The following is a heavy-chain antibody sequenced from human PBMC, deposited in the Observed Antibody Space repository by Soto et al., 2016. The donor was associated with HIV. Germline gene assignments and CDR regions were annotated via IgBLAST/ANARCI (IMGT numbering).Heavy chain of an antibody. CDR1: GFSFGEYA. V-gene: IGHV3-9*01. CDR2: ISWNSGNI. Sequence: EVQLVESGGGLVQPGRSLRLSCAASGFSFGEYAMHWVRQVPGKGLEWVSGISWNSGNIGYADSVKGRFTISRDNAKNSLVLQMNSLRPEDTAFYYCVKDNSGWYYFDYWGQGTLVTVSS. D-gene: IGHD6-19*01. CDR3: VKDNSGWYYFDY. J-gene: IGHJ4*02.